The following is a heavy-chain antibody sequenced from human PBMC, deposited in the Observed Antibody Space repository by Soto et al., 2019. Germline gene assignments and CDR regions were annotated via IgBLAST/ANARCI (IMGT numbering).Heavy chain of an antibody. V-gene: IGHV5-51*01. CDR2: IYPGDSDT. Sequence: GESLKISCKGSGYSFTSYWIGWVRQMPGKGLEWMGIIYPGDSDTRYGPSFQGQVTISADKSISTAYLQWSSLKASDTAMYYCARRMAHESSYDYYYYGMDVWGKGTTVTVSS. CDR3: ARRMAHESSYDYYYYGMDV. CDR1: GYSFTSYW. J-gene: IGHJ6*04. D-gene: IGHD5-12*01.